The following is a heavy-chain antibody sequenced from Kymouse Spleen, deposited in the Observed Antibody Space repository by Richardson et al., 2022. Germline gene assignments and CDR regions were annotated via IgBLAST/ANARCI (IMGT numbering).Heavy chain of an antibody. V-gene: IGHV4-39*01. Sequence: QLQLQESGPGLVKPSETLSLTCTVSGGSISSSSYYWGWIRQPPGKGLEWIGSIYYSGSTYYNPSLKSRVTISVDTSKNQFSLKLSSVTAADTAVYYCARAGITGISYFDYWGQGTLVTVSS. CDR3: ARAGITGISYFDY. CDR2: IYYSGST. D-gene: IGHD1-20*01,IGHD1-7*01. J-gene: IGHJ4*02. CDR1: GGSISSSSYY.